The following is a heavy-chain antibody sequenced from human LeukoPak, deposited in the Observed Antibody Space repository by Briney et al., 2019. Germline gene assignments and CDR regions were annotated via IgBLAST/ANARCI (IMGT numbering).Heavy chain of an antibody. CDR2: ISWNSGII. CDR3: ARDWVTPLFDY. V-gene: IGHV3-9*01. J-gene: IGHJ4*02. Sequence: GGSLRPSCAASGFTFDDYAIHWVRQAPGKGLEWVSGISWNSGIIGYADSVKGRFTISRDNSKNTLYLQMNSLRAEDTAVYYCARDWVTPLFDYWGQGTLVTVSS. D-gene: IGHD4-23*01. CDR1: GFTFDDYA.